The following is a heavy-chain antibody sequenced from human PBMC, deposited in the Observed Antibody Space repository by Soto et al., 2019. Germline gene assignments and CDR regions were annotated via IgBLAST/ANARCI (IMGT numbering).Heavy chain of an antibody. Sequence: SETPSLTCAVSGGSIGSGGYSWGWIRQPPGKGLEWIGYIYHSGSTYYNPSLKSRVTISVDRSKNQFSLKLSSVTAADTAVYYCARNHYYDSSGDFDYWGQGTLVTV. V-gene: IGHV4-30-2*01. CDR3: ARNHYYDSSGDFDY. D-gene: IGHD3-22*01. J-gene: IGHJ4*02. CDR1: GGSIGSGGYS. CDR2: IYHSGST.